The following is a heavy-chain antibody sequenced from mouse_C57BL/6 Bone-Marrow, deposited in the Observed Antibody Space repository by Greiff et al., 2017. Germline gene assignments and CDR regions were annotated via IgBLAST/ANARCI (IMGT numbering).Heavy chain of an antibody. CDR1: GFTFSSYG. CDR3: ARPLGAWFAY. Sequence: VESGGDLVKPGGSLKLSCAASGFTFSSYGMSWVRQTPDKRLEWVATISSGGSYTYYPDSVKGRFTISRDNAKNTLYLQMSSLKSEDTAMYYCARPLGAWFAYWGQGTLVTVSA. V-gene: IGHV5-6*01. J-gene: IGHJ3*01. CDR2: ISSGGSYT.